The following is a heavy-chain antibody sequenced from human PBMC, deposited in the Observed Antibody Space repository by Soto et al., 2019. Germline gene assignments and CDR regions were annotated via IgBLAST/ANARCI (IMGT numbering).Heavy chain of an antibody. D-gene: IGHD3-3*01. J-gene: IGHJ4*02. V-gene: IGHV3-33*01. CDR1: GFTFSSYG. CDR2: IWYDGSNK. CDR3: ASRGGRFLEWYPLDY. Sequence: GGSLRLSCAASGFTFSSYGMHWVRQAPGKGLEWVAVIWYDGSNKYYADSVKGRFTISRDNSKNTLYLQMNSLRAEDTAVYYCASRGGRFLEWYPLDYWGQGTLVTVSS.